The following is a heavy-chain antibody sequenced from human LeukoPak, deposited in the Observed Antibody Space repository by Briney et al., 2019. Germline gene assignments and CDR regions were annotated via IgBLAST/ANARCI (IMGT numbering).Heavy chain of an antibody. J-gene: IGHJ4*02. CDR1: GFTFSSYG. V-gene: IGHV3-33*01. D-gene: IGHD3-22*01. CDR3: ARDYGLYYDSSGYYVLGFLGY. CDR2: IWYDGKNE. Sequence: GRSLRLSCAASGFTFSSYGMHWVRQAPGKGLEWVAVIWYDGKNEYYSDSVKGRFTISRDNSKNTLYLQMNSLRAEDTAVYYCARDYGLYYDSSGYYVLGFLGYWGQGTLVTVSS.